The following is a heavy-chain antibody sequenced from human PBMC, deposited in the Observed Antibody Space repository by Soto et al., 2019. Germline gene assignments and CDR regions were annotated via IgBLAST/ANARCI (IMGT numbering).Heavy chain of an antibody. D-gene: IGHD3-22*01. J-gene: IGHJ1*01. Sequence: GESLKISCKGSGYSFTSYWIGWVRQMPGKGLEWMGIIYPGDADTRYSPSFQGQVTISADKSISTAYLQWSSLKASDTAMYYCARAEEAYDSSGSEYFQHWGQGTLVTVSS. CDR2: IYPGDADT. CDR1: GYSFTSYW. V-gene: IGHV5-51*01. CDR3: ARAEEAYDSSGSEYFQH.